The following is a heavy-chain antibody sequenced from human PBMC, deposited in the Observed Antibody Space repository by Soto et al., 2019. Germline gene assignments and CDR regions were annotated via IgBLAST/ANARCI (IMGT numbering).Heavy chain of an antibody. V-gene: IGHV3-11*01. J-gene: IGHJ1*01. Sequence: GGSLRLSCAASGFTFSDYYMSWIRQAPGKGLEWVSYISSSGSTIYYADSVKGRFTISGDNAKNSLYLQMNSLRAEDTAVYYCARDLKSSSSGEYFQHWGQGTLVTVSS. CDR2: ISSSGSTI. CDR3: ARDLKSSSSGEYFQH. D-gene: IGHD6-6*01. CDR1: GFTFSDYY.